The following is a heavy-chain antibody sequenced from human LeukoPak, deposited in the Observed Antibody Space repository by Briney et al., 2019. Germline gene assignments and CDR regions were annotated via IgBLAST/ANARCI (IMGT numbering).Heavy chain of an antibody. V-gene: IGHV1-2*02. CDR2: INPNSGGT. J-gene: IGHJ4*02. D-gene: IGHD2-8*01. Sequence: ASVKVSCKASGYTFTGYYMHWVRQAPGQGLEWMGWINPNSGGTNYAQKFQGRVTMTRDTSISTAYMELSRLRSDDTAVYYCARVWGVTNPDFDYWGQGTLVTVSS. CDR1: GYTFTGYY. CDR3: ARVWGVTNPDFDY.